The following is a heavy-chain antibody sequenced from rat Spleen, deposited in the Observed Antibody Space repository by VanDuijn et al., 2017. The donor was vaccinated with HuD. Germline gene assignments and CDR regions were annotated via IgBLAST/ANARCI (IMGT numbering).Heavy chain of an antibody. CDR1: GFTFSDYY. V-gene: IGHV5-7*01. Sequence: EVQLVESGGGLVQPGRSLKLSCAASGFTFSDYYMAWVRQAPTKGLEWVATISYDGSSIYYPDSVKGRFTISRHNTQNTLYLQMNSLRSEDTATYYCATAGARISRFAYWGQGTLVTVSS. J-gene: IGHJ3*01. CDR3: ATAGARISRFAY. D-gene: IGHD2-7*01. CDR2: ISYDGSSI.